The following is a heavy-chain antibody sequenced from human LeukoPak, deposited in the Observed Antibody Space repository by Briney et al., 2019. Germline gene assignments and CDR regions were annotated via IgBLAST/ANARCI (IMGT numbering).Heavy chain of an antibody. CDR2: IYHSGST. Sequence: SETLSLTCALSGYSISSGYYWGWIQQPPGKGLEWIGCIYHSGSTYYNPSLKSRVTISVDTSKNQFSLKLSSVTAADTAVYYCARGGGAAAVAYWFDPWGQGTLVTVSS. D-gene: IGHD6-13*01. V-gene: IGHV4-38-2*01. CDR3: ARGGGAAAVAYWFDP. J-gene: IGHJ5*02. CDR1: GYSISSGYY.